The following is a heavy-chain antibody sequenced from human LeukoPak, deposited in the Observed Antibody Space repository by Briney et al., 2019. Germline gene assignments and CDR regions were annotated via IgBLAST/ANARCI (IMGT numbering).Heavy chain of an antibody. CDR2: IIPIFGTA. CDR1: GGTFSSYA. J-gene: IGHJ4*02. Sequence: SVKVSCKASGGTFSSYAISWVRQAPGQGREWMGGIIPIFGTANYAQKFQGRVTITADKSTSTAYMELSSLRSEDTAVYYCARRTVGSSGWYYFDYWGQGTLVTVSS. D-gene: IGHD6-19*01. V-gene: IGHV1-69*06. CDR3: ARRTVGSSGWYYFDY.